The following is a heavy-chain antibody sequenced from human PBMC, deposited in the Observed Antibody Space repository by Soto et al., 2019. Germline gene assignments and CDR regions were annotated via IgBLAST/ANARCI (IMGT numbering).Heavy chain of an antibody. CDR3: AKSRGSGTYFNPSDAFDI. CDR1: GFTFSSYA. V-gene: IGHV3-23*01. Sequence: VQLLDSGGGLVQPGGSLRLSCAASGFTFSSYAMSWVRQAPGKGLEWVSSISGSGGGTYYADSVKGRFTISRDNSKNTLYLHMNSLRAEDTAVFYCAKSRGSGTYFNPSDAFDIWGQGTMVTVSS. J-gene: IGHJ3*02. CDR2: ISGSGGGT. D-gene: IGHD3-10*01.